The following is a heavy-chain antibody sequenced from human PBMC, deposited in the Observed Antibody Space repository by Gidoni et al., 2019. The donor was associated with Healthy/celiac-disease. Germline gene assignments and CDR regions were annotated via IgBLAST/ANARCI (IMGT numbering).Heavy chain of an antibody. V-gene: IGHV1-46*01. J-gene: IGHJ6*02. Sequence: VQLVQSGAGVKKPGAAVQVSCEASGYTVTSYYMHWVRQAPGQGLEWMGIINPSGGSTSYAQKFQGRVTMTRDTSTSTVYMELSSLRSDDPAVYYCARVGVSSSSSYYYYYYGMDVWVQGTTVTVSS. CDR1: GYTVTSYY. CDR2: INPSGGST. D-gene: IGHD6-6*01. CDR3: ARVGVSSSSSYYYYYYGMDV.